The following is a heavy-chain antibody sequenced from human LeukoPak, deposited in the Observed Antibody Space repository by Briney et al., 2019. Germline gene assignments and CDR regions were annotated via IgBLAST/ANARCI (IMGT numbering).Heavy chain of an antibody. CDR3: ARWGNDYSQFDS. J-gene: IGHJ4*02. CDR2: VSGSGDNT. V-gene: IGHV3-23*01. Sequence: GGSLRLSCAASGFTFNNYAMTWVRQAPGKGLEWVSVVSGSGDNTNYADSVKGRFTISRDNSKNTLFLQMNSLRTEDTAVYFCARWGNDYSQFDSWGQGALVTVS. D-gene: IGHD4-11*01. CDR1: GFTFNNYA.